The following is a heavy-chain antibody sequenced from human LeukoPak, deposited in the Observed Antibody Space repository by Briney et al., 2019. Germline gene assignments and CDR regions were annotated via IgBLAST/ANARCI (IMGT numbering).Heavy chain of an antibody. V-gene: IGHV3-11*05. J-gene: IGHJ5*02. Sequence: PGGSLRLSCAASGFTFSDYYMSWIRQAPGKGLEWVSYISSSSSYTNYADSVKGRFTISRDNAKNSLYLQMNSLRAEDTAVYYCARVGSGSGYINWFDPWGQGTLVTVSS. CDR3: ARVGSGSGYINWFDP. CDR2: ISSSSSYT. CDR1: GFTFSDYY. D-gene: IGHD3-22*01.